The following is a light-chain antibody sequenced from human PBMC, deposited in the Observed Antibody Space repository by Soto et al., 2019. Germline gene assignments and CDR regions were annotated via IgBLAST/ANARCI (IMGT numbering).Light chain of an antibody. CDR1: SSDVGVYNY. Sequence: HSALTQPASVSGSPGQSITISCTGTSSDVGVYNYVSWYQQHPGKAPKLMIYEVSNRPSGVSNRFSGSKSGNTASLTISGLQAEDEADYYCSSYTSSSTSYVFGTGTKLTVL. CDR2: EVS. J-gene: IGLJ1*01. V-gene: IGLV2-14*01. CDR3: SSYTSSSTSYV.